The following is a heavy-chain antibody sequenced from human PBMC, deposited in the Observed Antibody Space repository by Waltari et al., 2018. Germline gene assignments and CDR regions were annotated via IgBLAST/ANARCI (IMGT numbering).Heavy chain of an antibody. CDR3: SVFLPWY. J-gene: IGHJ3*01. CDR1: GVTFSTYW. V-gene: IGHV3-7*01. CDR2: ITQDGSQK. Sequence: EGQRGEGGGGGGQPGGSLRLSCAASGVTFSTYWMNWVRQAPGKGREWVANITQDGSQKYYMDSVKGHFTISSDNAKNTLSLPLPPLLARRPAFSFSSVFLPWYWGQGTMVTVSS. D-gene: IGHD6-13*01.